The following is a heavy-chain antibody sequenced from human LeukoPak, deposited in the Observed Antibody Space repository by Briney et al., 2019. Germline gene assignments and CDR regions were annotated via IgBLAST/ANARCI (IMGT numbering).Heavy chain of an antibody. CDR2: ISGSGGST. CDR3: AKSLATIFGVVIMPFDY. Sequence: PGGSLRLSCAASGFTFSSYAMSWVRQAPGKGLEWVSAISGSGGSTYYADSVKGRFTISRDNSKNTLYLQMNSLRAEDTAVYYCAKSLATIFGVVIMPFDYWGQGTLVTVSS. D-gene: IGHD3-3*01. CDR1: GFTFSSYA. J-gene: IGHJ4*02. V-gene: IGHV3-23*01.